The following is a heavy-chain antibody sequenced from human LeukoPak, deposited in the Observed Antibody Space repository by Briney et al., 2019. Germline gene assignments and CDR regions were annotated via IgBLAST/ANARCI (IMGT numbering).Heavy chain of an antibody. CDR1: GFTFSSYW. J-gene: IGHJ1*01. CDR3: AKATSGSYSF. CDR2: IEQDGSEK. V-gene: IGHV3-7*03. Sequence: GGSLRLSCVASGFTFSSYWMSWVRQAPGKGLEWVANIEQDGSEKYYVDSVKGRFTISRDNSKNTLYLQMNSLRAEDTAVYYCAKATSGSYSFWGQGTLVTVSS. D-gene: IGHD1-26*01.